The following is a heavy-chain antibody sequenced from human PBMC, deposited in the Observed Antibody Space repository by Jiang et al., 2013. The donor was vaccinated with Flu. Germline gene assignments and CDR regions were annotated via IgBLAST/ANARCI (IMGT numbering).Heavy chain of an antibody. Sequence: GAEVKKPGSPVKVSCKASGGTFSSYAISWVRQAPGQGLEWMGGIIPIFGTANYAQKFQGRVTITADESTSTAYMELSSLRSEDTAVYYCARDWIGGYGDYTSQLVDYWGQGTLVTVSS. CDR3: ARDWIGGYGDYTSQLVDY. J-gene: IGHJ4*02. V-gene: IGHV1-69*01. CDR1: GGTFSSYA. D-gene: IGHD4-17*01. CDR2: IIPIFGTA.